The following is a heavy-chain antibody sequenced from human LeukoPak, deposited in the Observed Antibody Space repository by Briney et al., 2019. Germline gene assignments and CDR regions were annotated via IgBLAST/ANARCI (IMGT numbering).Heavy chain of an antibody. CDR3: ARDRVNWNYLSSVDY. D-gene: IGHD1-7*01. V-gene: IGHV3-11*04. J-gene: IGHJ4*02. CDR2: ISSSGSTI. CDR1: GFTFSDYY. Sequence: GGTLTLSCAASGFTFSDYYMSWIRQAPGKGLEWVSYISSSGSTIYYADSGKGRFTISRDNAKHSLYLQMTSLRAEDTAVYYCARDRVNWNYLSSVDYWGQGTLVTVPS.